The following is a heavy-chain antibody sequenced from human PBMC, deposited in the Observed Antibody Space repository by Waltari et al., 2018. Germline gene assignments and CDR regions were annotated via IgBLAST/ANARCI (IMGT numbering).Heavy chain of an antibody. CDR2: IHPGGSS. CDR3: VRGRTGSPQYFDY. CDR1: GFSVSTNF. V-gene: IGHV3-53*02. D-gene: IGHD3-10*01. Sequence: EVQLVETGGALIQPGGSLRVSWVASGFSVSTNFMNWVRQAPGKGLEVVSGIHPGGSSFYADSVKGRFTISRDNSKNTVFLQMNNLRVEDTAVYYCVRGRTGSPQYFDYWGQGTLVPVSS. J-gene: IGHJ4*02.